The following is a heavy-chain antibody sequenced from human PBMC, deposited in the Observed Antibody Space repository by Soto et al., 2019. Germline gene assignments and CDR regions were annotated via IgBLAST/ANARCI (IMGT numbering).Heavy chain of an antibody. Sequence: SETLSLTXTVSGGSISSSSYYWGWIRQPPGKGLEWIGSIYYSGSTYYNPSLKSRVTISVDTSKNQFSLKLSSVTAADTAVYYCARRKAVAGTGFDYWGQGTLVTVSS. J-gene: IGHJ4*02. CDR2: IYYSGST. CDR1: GGSISSSSYY. CDR3: ARRKAVAGTGFDY. V-gene: IGHV4-39*01. D-gene: IGHD6-19*01.